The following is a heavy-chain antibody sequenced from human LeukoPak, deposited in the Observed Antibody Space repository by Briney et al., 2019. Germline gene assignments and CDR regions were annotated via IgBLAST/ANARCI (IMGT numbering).Heavy chain of an antibody. CDR2: ISYDGSNK. V-gene: IGHV3-30*04. D-gene: IGHD3-22*01. CDR3: ARVLGRKASSAYYFDY. CDR1: GFTFSSYA. Sequence: GGSLRLSCAASGFTFSSYAMHWVRQAPGKGLEWVAVISYDGSNKYYADSVKGRFTISRDNSKNTLYLQMNSLRAEDTAVYYCARVLGRKASSAYYFDYWGQGTLVTVSS. J-gene: IGHJ4*02.